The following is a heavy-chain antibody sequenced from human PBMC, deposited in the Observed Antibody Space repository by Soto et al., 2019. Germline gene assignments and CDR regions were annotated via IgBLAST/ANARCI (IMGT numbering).Heavy chain of an antibody. J-gene: IGHJ4*02. CDR2: INPNSGGT. CDR3: ARDSRGYSGYGY. CDR1: GYTFTVYY. Sequence: ASVKVSCKASGYTFTVYYMHGVVQSPGQGLEWMGWINPNSGGTNYAQKFQGRVTMTRDTSISTAYMELSRLRSDDTAVYYCARDSRGYSGYGYWGQGTLVTVSS. V-gene: IGHV1-2*02. D-gene: IGHD5-12*01.